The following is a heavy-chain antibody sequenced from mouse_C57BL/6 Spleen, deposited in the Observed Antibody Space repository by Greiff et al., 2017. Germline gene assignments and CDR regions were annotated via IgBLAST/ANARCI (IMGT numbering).Heavy chain of an antibody. CDR3: ARGANLDRYFDV. V-gene: IGHV1-69*01. J-gene: IGHJ1*03. Sequence: QVQLQQPGAELVMPGASVKLSCKASGYTFTSYWMHWVKQRPGQGLEWIGEIDPSDSYTNYNQKFKGKSTLTVDKSSSTAYMQLSSLTSEDSAGYYCARGANLDRYFDVWGTGTTVTVSS. D-gene: IGHD4-1*01. CDR2: IDPSDSYT. CDR1: GYTFTSYW.